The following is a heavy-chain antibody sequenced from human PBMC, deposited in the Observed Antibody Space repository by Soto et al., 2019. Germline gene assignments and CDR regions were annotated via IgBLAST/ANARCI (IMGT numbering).Heavy chain of an antibody. CDR1: GGSISSSSYY. CDR2: IYYSGST. D-gene: IGHD2-2*01. CDR3: ARHDPDIVVVPAAIDY. V-gene: IGHV4-39*01. Sequence: QLQLQESGPGLVKPSETLSLTCTVSGGSISSSSYYWGWIRQPPGKGLEWIGSIYYSGSTYYNPSLKSRVTISVDTSKTQFSLKLSSVTAADTAVYYCARHDPDIVVVPAAIDYWGQGTLVTVSS. J-gene: IGHJ4*02.